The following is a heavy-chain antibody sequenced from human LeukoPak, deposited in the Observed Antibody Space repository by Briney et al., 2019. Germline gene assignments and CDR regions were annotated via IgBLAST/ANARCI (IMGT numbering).Heavy chain of an antibody. V-gene: IGHV5-51*01. D-gene: IGHD2-15*01. CDR2: IYPGDSDT. CDR3: ARECSGGSCYYGEFYFDY. Sequence: KRGESLKISCKGSGYSFTSYWIGWVRQMPGKGLEWMGIIYPGDSDTRYSPSFQGQVTISADKSISTAYLQWSSLKASDTAMYYCARECSGGSCYYGEFYFDYWGQGTLVTVSS. J-gene: IGHJ4*02. CDR1: GYSFTSYW.